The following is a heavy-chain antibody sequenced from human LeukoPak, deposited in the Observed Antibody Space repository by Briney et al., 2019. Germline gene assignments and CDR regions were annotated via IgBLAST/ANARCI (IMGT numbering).Heavy chain of an antibody. Sequence: PSETLSLTCTVSGGSISSGRYWRSWIRQHPGKGLEWIGYVYNSGSTYYSPSLRSRLSMSVDTSNNQFSLNLRSVTAADTAVYYCARAILTASGPVWYFDLWGRGTLVTVSS. CDR3: ARAILTASGPVWYFDL. D-gene: IGHD3-3*01. CDR2: VYNSGST. CDR1: GGSISSGRYW. V-gene: IGHV4-31*03. J-gene: IGHJ2*01.